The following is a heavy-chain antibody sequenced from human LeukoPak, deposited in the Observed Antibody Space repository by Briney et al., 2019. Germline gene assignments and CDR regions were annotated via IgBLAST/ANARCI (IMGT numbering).Heavy chain of an antibody. CDR1: GFTFSSYW. D-gene: IGHD3-22*01. J-gene: IGHJ6*02. Sequence: GGSLRLSYAASGFTFSSYWMSWVRQAPGKGLEWVANIKQDGREKYYVDSVKGRFTISRDNAKNSLYLQMNSLRAEDTAVYYCAREFEMWADSSGYYYYYYYGMDVWGQGTTVTVSS. CDR3: AREFEMWADSSGYYYYYYYGMDV. V-gene: IGHV3-7*01. CDR2: IKQDGREK.